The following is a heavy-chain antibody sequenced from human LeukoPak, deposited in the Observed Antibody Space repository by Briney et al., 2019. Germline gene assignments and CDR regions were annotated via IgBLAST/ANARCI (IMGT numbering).Heavy chain of an antibody. CDR3: VRGNMVRGVIITGAWFDP. Sequence: ASVKVSCKASGYTFTGYYMHWVRQAPGQGLEWMGWINPNSGGTNCAQKFQGRVTMTRDTSISTAYMELSRLRSDDTAVYYCVRGNMVRGVIITGAWFDPWGQGTLVTVSS. CDR2: INPNSGGT. D-gene: IGHD3-10*01. CDR1: GYTFTGYY. J-gene: IGHJ5*02. V-gene: IGHV1-2*02.